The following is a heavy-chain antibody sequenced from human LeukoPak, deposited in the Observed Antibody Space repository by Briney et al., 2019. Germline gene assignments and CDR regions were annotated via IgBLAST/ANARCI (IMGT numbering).Heavy chain of an antibody. V-gene: IGHV3-30*02. CDR3: AKPQWLVRPSPGGFDY. Sequence: PGGSLRLSCAASGFTFSSYGMHWVRQAPGKGLEWVAFIRYDGSNKYADSVKGRFTISRGNSKNTLYLQMNSLRAEDTAVYYCAKPQWLVRPSPGGFDYWGQGTLVTVSS. D-gene: IGHD6-19*01. CDR2: IRYDGSNK. J-gene: IGHJ4*02. CDR1: GFTFSSYG.